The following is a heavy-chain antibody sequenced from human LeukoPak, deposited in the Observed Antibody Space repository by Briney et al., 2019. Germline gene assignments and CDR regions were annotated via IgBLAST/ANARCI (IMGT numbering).Heavy chain of an antibody. CDR3: AKRGFVIRVILVGFHKEAYYFDS. CDR1: GITLSNYG. D-gene: IGHD3-22*01. V-gene: IGHV3-23*01. CDR2: ISDTGGRT. J-gene: IGHJ4*02. Sequence: PEVALSFCCAVYGITLSNYGMNLVRQAPGKGLKWVAGISDTGGRTNYADSVKGRFTISRDNPKNTLYLQMNSLRAEDTAVYFCAKRGFVIRVILVGFHKEAYYFDSWGQGALVTVSS.